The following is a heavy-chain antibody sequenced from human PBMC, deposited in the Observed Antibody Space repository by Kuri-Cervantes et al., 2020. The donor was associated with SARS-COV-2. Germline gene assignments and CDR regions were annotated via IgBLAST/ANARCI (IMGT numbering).Heavy chain of an antibody. V-gene: IGHV4-59*08. CDR1: GGSISDYY. CDR3: ARRPLRPRIAAAGYYYYYGMDV. Sequence: GSLRLSCTVSGGSISDYYFSWIRQPPGKGLEWIGYIYYSGSTNYNPSLKSRVTISVDTSKNQFSLRLSSVTAADTAVYYCARRPLRPRIAAAGYYYYYGMDVWGQGTTVTVSS. CDR2: IYYSGST. J-gene: IGHJ6*02. D-gene: IGHD6-13*01.